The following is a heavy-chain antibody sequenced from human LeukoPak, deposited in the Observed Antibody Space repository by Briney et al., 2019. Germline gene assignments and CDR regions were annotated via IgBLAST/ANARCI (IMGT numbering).Heavy chain of an antibody. D-gene: IGHD6-13*01. Sequence: SQILSLTCTVSGGSISSGSYYWSWIRQPAGKGLEWIGRIYTSGSTNYNPSLKSRVTISVDTSKNQFSLKLSSVTAADTAVYYCARDGVGSSWSDYWGQGTLVTVSS. CDR2: IYTSGST. CDR1: GGSISSGSYY. V-gene: IGHV4-61*02. J-gene: IGHJ4*02. CDR3: ARDGVGSSWSDY.